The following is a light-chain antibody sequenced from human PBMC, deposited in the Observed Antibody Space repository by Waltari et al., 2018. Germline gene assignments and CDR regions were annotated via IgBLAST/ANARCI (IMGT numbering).Light chain of an antibody. Sequence: DIQMTQSPSTLSASVGDRVIITCRASQSISSWLAWYQQKPGKAPELLIYQASSLKSGVPSRFSGSVSGTEFTLTISSLQPDDFATYFCHQYNTYSTFGQGTKVEIK. CDR3: HQYNTYST. V-gene: IGKV1-5*03. CDR2: QAS. J-gene: IGKJ1*01. CDR1: QSISSW.